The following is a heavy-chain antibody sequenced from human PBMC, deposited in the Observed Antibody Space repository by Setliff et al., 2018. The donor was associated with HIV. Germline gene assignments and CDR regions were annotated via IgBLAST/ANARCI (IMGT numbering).Heavy chain of an antibody. CDR3: ASRIYYYDSNNFLREEGFDP. V-gene: IGHV4-61*09. J-gene: IGHJ5*02. Sequence: SETLSLTCTVSGGSISSGSYYWSWIRQPAGKGLGWIGHIYTSGSTNYNPSLKSRVTISVDTSKNQFSLNLTSVTAADTAVYYCASRIYYYDSNNFLREEGFDPWGQGTLVTVSS. CDR1: GGSISSGSYY. D-gene: IGHD3-22*01. CDR2: IYTSGST.